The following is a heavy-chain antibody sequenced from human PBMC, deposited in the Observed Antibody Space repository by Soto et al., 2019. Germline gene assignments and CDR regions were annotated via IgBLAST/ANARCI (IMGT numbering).Heavy chain of an antibody. Sequence: QVQLVESGGGVVQPGRSLRLSCAASGFTFSSYAMHWVRQAPGKGLEWVAVISYDGSNKYYADSVKGRFTISRDNSKNTLYLPMNSLSAEDTAVYYCASAGIGDEPEHDSWGQGTLVTVSS. CDR2: ISYDGSNK. J-gene: IGHJ4*02. CDR3: ASAGIGDEPEHDS. V-gene: IGHV3-30-3*01. CDR1: GFTFSSYA. D-gene: IGHD4-17*01.